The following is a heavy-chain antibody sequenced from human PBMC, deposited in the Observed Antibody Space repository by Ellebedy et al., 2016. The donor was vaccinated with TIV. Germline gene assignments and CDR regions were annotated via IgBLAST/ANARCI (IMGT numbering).Heavy chain of an antibody. CDR1: GLTFSDYG. V-gene: IGHV3-23*01. D-gene: IGHD3-9*01. CDR3: AKGGIRHFDWLPVNVYWYFDL. Sequence: GESLKISXAASGLTFSDYGMSWVRQAPGKGLEWVSTVSYGGDSSYYADSVKGRFTISRDDSKNTLYLQMHSLRAEDTAIYYCAKGGIRHFDWLPVNVYWYFDLWGRGTLVTVSS. CDR2: VSYGGDSS. J-gene: IGHJ2*01.